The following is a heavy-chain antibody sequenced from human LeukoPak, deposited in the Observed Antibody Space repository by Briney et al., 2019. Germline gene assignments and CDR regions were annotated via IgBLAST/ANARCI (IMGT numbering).Heavy chain of an antibody. CDR3: AREYSSSSIRLFAFDI. J-gene: IGHJ3*02. CDR2: ISSSSSTI. CDR1: GFTFSSYS. V-gene: IGHV3-48*01. D-gene: IGHD6-6*01. Sequence: GGSLRLSCAASGFTFSSYSMNWVRQAPGKGLEWVSYISSSSSTIYYADSVKGRFTISRDNAKNSLYLQMNSLRAEDTAVYYCAREYSSSSIRLFAFDIWGQGTMVTVSS.